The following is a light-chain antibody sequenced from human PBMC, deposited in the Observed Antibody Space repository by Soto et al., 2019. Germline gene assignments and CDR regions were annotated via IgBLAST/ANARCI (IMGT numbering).Light chain of an antibody. CDR3: SSYTSSSTL. Sequence: QALLTQPASVSGSPGQSITISCTGTSSDVGGYNYVSWYQQHPGKAPKLMIYAVTDRPSGVSSRFSGSKSGNTASLTISGLQAEDEADYYCSSYTSSSTLFGTGTNVTVL. CDR1: SSDVGGYNY. CDR2: AVT. V-gene: IGLV2-14*01. J-gene: IGLJ1*01.